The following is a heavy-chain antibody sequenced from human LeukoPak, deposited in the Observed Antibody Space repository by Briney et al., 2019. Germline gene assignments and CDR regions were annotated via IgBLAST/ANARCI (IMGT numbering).Heavy chain of an antibody. CDR1: GFTFSNHW. D-gene: IGHD3-22*01. Sequence: GGSLRLSCAAAGFTFSNHWMHWVRQAPGKGLVWVSSINSDGSSTNYADSVRGRFTISRDNAKNTVYMQLNSLRAEDTAVYYCARVRGYDTSDFDYWGQGTLVTVSS. J-gene: IGHJ4*02. CDR3: ARVRGYDTSDFDY. V-gene: IGHV3-74*01. CDR2: INSDGSST.